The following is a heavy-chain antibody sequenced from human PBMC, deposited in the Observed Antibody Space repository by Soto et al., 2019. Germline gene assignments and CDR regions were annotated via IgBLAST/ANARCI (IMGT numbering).Heavy chain of an antibody. V-gene: IGHV4-39*01. CDR3: ARHKWELQPQYNWFDP. CDR1: GGCISSSSYY. CDR2: IYYSGIT. D-gene: IGHD1-26*01. J-gene: IGHJ5*02. Sequence: XDTRSLTCTLSGGCISSSSYYLGLIRQPPGKGLEWIGSIYYSGITYYNPSLKSRVTISVDTSKNQFSLKLSSVTAADTAVYYCARHKWELQPQYNWFDPWGQGTLVTVPS.